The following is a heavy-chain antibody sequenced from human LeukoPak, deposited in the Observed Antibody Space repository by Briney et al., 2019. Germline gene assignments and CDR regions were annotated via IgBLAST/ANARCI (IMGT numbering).Heavy chain of an antibody. D-gene: IGHD3-16*01. CDR3: ARAPGGPWYYYYMDV. J-gene: IGHJ6*03. Sequence: SETLSLTCTVSGGSISSYYWSWIRQPPGKGLEWIGYIYYSGSTNYNPSLKSRVTISVDTSKNQFSLKLSSVTAADTAVYYCARAPGGPWYYYYMDVWGKGTTVTVSS. CDR2: IYYSGST. V-gene: IGHV4-59*12. CDR1: GGSISSYY.